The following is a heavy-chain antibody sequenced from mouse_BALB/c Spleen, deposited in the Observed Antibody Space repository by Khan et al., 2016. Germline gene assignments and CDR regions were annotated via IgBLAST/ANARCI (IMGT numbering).Heavy chain of an antibody. CDR2: IYPGDGDT. CDR3: ARGTPFAS. Sequence: QVQLQQSGAELVRPGSSVKISCKASGYAFSGYWMNWVKQRPGQGLEWIGQIYPGDGDTNYNGKFKGKATLTADKSSRTAYMQLSSLTSEDSAVDFCARGTPFASWGQGTLVTVSA. CDR1: GYAFSGYW. J-gene: IGHJ3*01. V-gene: IGHV1-80*01. D-gene: IGHD2-14*01.